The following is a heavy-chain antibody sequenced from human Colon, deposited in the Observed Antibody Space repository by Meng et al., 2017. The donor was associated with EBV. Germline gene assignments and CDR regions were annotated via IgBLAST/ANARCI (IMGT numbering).Heavy chain of an antibody. CDR2: NYCTGSN. D-gene: IGHD1-26*01. J-gene: IGHJ4*02. V-gene: IGHV4-30-4*02. CDR3: ASSGGSVRFEF. Sequence: VQPAGGPPGLVTPSHPLSLTSAVSGDISNSGGFWWRWHCQPRGKVVGRIGYNYCTGSNYYTPFMKSLFNVSITTTNNLFSMRLTTVAAADTVGYYGASSGGSVRFEFWGPGTLVTVSS. CDR1: GDISNSGGFW.